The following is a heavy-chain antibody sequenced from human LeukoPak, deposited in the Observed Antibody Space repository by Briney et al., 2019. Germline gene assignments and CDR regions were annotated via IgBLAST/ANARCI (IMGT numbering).Heavy chain of an antibody. CDR3: ARDYASEYMDV. J-gene: IGHJ6*03. CDR2: ISTTGYTI. D-gene: IGHD3-16*01. CDR1: GFTFSDFY. V-gene: IGHV3-11*04. Sequence: NPGGSLRLSCEASGFTFSDFYMSWIRQAPGQGLEWLSYISTTGYTIYYADSVKGRFTISRDNTQNSLFLQMDSLRVEDTAVYYCARDYASEYMDVWGKGTTVTVSS.